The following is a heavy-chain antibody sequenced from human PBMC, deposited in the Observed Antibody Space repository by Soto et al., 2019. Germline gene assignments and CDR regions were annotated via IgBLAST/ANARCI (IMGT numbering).Heavy chain of an antibody. Sequence: QVQLVQSGAEVKKPGSSVKISCKASGVTFSSYAISWVRQAPGQGLEWMGGIIPIFGTENYAQKFQGRVTITADDSTSTAYMELSRLRSEDTAVYYCARDKWAGSFQNWYLDLWGRGTMVTVSS. V-gene: IGHV1-69*12. CDR1: GVTFSSYA. D-gene: IGHD6-19*01. CDR2: IIPIFGTE. J-gene: IGHJ2*01. CDR3: ARDKWAGSFQNWYLDL.